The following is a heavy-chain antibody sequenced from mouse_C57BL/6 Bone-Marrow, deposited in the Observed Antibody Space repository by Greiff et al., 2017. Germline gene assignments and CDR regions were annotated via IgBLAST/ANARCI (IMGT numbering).Heavy chain of an antibody. Sequence: QVQLQQSGAELVKPGASVKLSCKASGYTFTEYTIHWVKQRPGQGLEWIGWFYPGSGSIKYNEKFKGKATMTADKSSSTVYMELSRLTSEDSAVYFCARHAEGGDALDYWGQGTSLTVSS. CDR2: FYPGSGSI. J-gene: IGHJ4*01. CDR1: GYTFTEYT. CDR3: ARHAEGGDALDY. V-gene: IGHV1-62-2*01.